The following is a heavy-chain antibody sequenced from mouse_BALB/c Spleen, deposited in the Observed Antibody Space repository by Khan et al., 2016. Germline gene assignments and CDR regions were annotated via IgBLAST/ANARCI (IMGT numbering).Heavy chain of an antibody. CDR3: ARKDYETIWFAY. V-gene: IGHV1S135*01. D-gene: IGHD2-4*01. Sequence: VQLQQSGPELMKPGASVKVSCKAYGYSFTDYNMYWVKQSHGKSLEWIGYIDTYNGGTGYNQKFKGKATLTVDKSSSTAFMHLNSLTSEDSAVYYCARKDYETIWFAYWGQGTLVTVSA. J-gene: IGHJ3*01. CDR1: GYSFTDYN. CDR2: IDTYNGGT.